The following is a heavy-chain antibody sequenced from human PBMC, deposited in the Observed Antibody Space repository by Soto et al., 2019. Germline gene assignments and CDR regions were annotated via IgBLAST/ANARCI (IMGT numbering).Heavy chain of an antibody. D-gene: IGHD5-18*01. V-gene: IGHV3-48*02. CDR1: GFTFSSHS. CDR2: ISGSGATK. J-gene: IGHJ4*02. CDR3: ARAIRGFSYVVDY. Sequence: GGSLRLSCAASGFTFSSHSINWVRQAPGKGLEWVSYISGSGATKYYADSVKGRFTISRDNAGNSLYLQMSSLSDEDTAVYYWARAIRGFSYVVDYWGRGTLVTVPS.